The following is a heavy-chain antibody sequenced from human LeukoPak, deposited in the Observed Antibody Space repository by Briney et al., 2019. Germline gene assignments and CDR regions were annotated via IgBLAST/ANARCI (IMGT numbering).Heavy chain of an antibody. CDR2: ISSSGSYI. CDR3: AGVSNP. V-gene: IGHV3-21*04. CDR1: GFTFSTYS. J-gene: IGHJ5*02. Sequence: TGGSLRLSCAASGFTFSTYSMNWVRQAPGKGLEWVSSISSSGSYIYYADSVKGRFTISRDNARNSLFLQMNSLRAGDTAVYYCAGVSNPWGQGILVTVSS.